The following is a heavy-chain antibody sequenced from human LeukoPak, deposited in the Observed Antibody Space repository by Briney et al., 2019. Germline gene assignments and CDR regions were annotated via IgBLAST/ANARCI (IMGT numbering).Heavy chain of an antibody. Sequence: GASVKVSCKASGGTFSSYAISWVRQAPGQGLEWMGGIIPIFGTANYAQKFQGRVTITADKSTSTAYMELSSLRSEDTAVYYCARALYYDILTGYYAPERSDYYYYYMDVWGKGTTVTVSS. CDR1: GGTFSSYA. V-gene: IGHV1-69*06. J-gene: IGHJ6*03. CDR2: IIPIFGTA. CDR3: ARALYYDILTGYYAPERSDYYYYYMDV. D-gene: IGHD3-9*01.